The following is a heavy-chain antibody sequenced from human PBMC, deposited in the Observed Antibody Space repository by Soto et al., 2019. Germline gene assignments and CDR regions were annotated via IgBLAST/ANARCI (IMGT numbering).Heavy chain of an antibody. V-gene: IGHV3-48*03. CDR3: ATKRTGITTIGPGY. CDR1: GFTFSSYE. D-gene: IGHD1-20*01. J-gene: IGHJ4*02. Sequence: EVQLVESGGGLVQPGGSLRLSCAASGFTFSSYEMNWVRQAPGKGLEWVSYISSSGSTIYYADSVKGRFTISRDNAKNSLYLQMNSLRAEDTAVYYCATKRTGITTIGPGYWGQGTLVTVSS. CDR2: ISSSGSTI.